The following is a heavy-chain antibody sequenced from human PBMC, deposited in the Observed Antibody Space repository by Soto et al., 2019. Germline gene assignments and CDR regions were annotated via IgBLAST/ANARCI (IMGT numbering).Heavy chain of an antibody. CDR3: ARGYDILTTIYNWFDP. J-gene: IGHJ5*02. CDR1: GYTFTSYG. D-gene: IGHD3-9*01. V-gene: IGHV1-18*01. Sequence: ASVKVSCKASGYTFTSYGISWVRQAPGQGLEWMGWISAYNGNTNYAQKLQGWVTMTRDTSISTAYMELSRLRSDDTAVYYCARGYDILTTIYNWFDPWGQGTLVTVSS. CDR2: ISAYNGNT.